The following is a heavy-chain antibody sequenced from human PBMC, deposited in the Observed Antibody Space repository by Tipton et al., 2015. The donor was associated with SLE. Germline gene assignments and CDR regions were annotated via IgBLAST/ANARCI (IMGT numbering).Heavy chain of an antibody. D-gene: IGHD3-16*01. J-gene: IGHJ6*03. Sequence: QLVQSGAEVKKPGASVKVSCKASGYTFTSYYMHWVRQAPGQGLEWMGIINPSGGSTSYAQEFQGRVTMTRDTSTSTVYIELSSLRSEDTAVYYCARGAGPITSFGNYYYYYYMDVWGKGTTVTVSS. CDR2: INPSGGST. CDR1: GYTFTSYY. CDR3: ARGAGPITSFGNYYYYYYMDV. V-gene: IGHV1-46*01.